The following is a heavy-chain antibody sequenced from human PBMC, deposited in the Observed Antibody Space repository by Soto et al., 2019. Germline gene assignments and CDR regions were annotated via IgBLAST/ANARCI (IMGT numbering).Heavy chain of an antibody. CDR3: AKDTYDSSGWCHYYYYGMDV. J-gene: IGHJ6*02. CDR1: GVTVSSYA. CDR2: ISGSGGST. D-gene: IGHD6-19*01. Sequence: GGALRLSCAASGVTVSSYAMSGVRQAPGKGLEWVSAISGSGGSTYYADSVKGRFTISRDNSKNTLYLQMNSLRAEETAVYYCAKDTYDSSGWCHYYYYGMDVWGQGTTVTVSS. V-gene: IGHV3-23*01.